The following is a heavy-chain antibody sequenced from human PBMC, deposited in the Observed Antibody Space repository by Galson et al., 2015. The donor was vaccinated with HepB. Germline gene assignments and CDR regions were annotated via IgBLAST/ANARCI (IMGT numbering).Heavy chain of an antibody. V-gene: IGHV1-2*06. J-gene: IGHJ4*02. CDR2: INPNSGDT. CDR3: ARAYRVRSYFDY. D-gene: IGHD4-17*01. CDR1: GYIFSGYY. Sequence: SVKVSCKASGYIFSGYYMHWVRQAPGQGLEWMRRINPNSGDTNYAQKFQGRVTMTRDTSISTAYMELSRLRSDDTAVYYCARAYRVRSYFDYWGQGTLVPVSS.